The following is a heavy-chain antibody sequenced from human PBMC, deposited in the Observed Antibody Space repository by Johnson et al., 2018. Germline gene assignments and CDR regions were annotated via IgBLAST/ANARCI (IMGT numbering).Heavy chain of an antibody. D-gene: IGHD1-26*01. V-gene: IGHV3-13*01. J-gene: IGHJ3*02. CDR3: AGIIGYSGSHQDFGGAFEI. CDR2: IGIAGGT. Sequence: VQLVEAGGALVQPGGSLRLSCPTSGFTFSTYDMHWVRQVTGKSLEWVSGIGIAGGTHYQDSVEGRFTISRENAKNSFHLQMNSLRAGDTAVYYCAGIIGYSGSHQDFGGAFEIWGQETMVTVSS. CDR1: GFTFSTYD.